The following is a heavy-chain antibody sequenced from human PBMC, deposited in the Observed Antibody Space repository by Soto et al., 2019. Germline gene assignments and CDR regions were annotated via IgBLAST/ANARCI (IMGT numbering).Heavy chain of an antibody. J-gene: IGHJ4*02. CDR2: FDPEDGET. D-gene: IGHD3-22*01. CDR1: GYTLTELS. Sequence: VASVKVSCKVSGYTLTELSLPWVRQAPGKGLEWMGGFDPEDGETIYAQKFQGRVTMTEGTSTDTAYMELSSLRSEDTAVYYCATDALYDSSGYPDYWGQGTLVTVSS. V-gene: IGHV1-24*01. CDR3: ATDALYDSSGYPDY.